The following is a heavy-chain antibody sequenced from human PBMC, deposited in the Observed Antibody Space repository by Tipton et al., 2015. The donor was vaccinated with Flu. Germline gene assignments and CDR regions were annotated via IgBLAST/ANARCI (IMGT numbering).Heavy chain of an antibody. D-gene: IGHD6-19*01. CDR1: GFTFSTYA. J-gene: IGHJ3*02. Sequence: GSLRLSCAASGFTFSTYAMSWVRQAPGKGLEWVSAISSNGDYTYYADSVRGRFTISRDNSKDTLYLQVNSLRADDTAVYYCARVAVTGAFDIWGQGTMVTVSS. CDR3: ARVAVTGAFDI. V-gene: IGHV3-23*01. CDR2: ISSNGDYT.